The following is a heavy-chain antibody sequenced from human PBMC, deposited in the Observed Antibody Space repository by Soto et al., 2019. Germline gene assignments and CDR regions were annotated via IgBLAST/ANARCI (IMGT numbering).Heavy chain of an antibody. J-gene: IGHJ4*02. V-gene: IGHV4-30-4*01. Sequence: PSETLSLTCTVSGGSISSGDYFWSWIRQPPGKGLELIGYIYYSGSTYYNPSLKGRVTISVDTSKNQFSLKLSSVTAADTAVYYCARVKAGVVYWGQGTLVTVS. CDR2: IYYSGST. D-gene: IGHD6-13*01. CDR3: ARVKAGVVY. CDR1: GGSISSGDYF.